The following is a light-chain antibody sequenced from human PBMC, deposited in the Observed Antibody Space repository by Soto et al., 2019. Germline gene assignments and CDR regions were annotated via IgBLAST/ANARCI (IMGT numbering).Light chain of an antibody. CDR1: QTISSW. V-gene: IGKV1-5*03. CDR2: RAS. Sequence: DIQMTQSPSTLSASVGDRVTITCRASQTISSWLVWYQQKPGKAPKVLIYRASGLESGVPSRFSGSGSGTEFTLPISSRQPDDLATYYCQQYNGYPWTFGQGTKVEIK. J-gene: IGKJ1*01. CDR3: QQYNGYPWT.